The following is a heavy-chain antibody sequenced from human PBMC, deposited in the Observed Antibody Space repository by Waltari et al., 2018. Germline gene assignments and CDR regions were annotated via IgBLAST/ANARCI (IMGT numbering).Heavy chain of an antibody. D-gene: IGHD6-13*01. CDR2: INQNGNEK. CDR3: ATGTGFDY. V-gene: IGHV3-7*01. CDR1: GIHFRSYW. Sequence: EVQLVESGGGLVQPGGSLRLSCEASGIHFRSYWMSWVRQAPGKGLEWVANINQNGNEKFYVDSVKGRFTISRDNAKNSLYLQMISLRAEDTAMYYCATGTGFDYWGQGTLVTVSS. J-gene: IGHJ4*02.